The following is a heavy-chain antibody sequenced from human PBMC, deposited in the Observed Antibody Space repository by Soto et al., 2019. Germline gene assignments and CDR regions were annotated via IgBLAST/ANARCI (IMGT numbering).Heavy chain of an antibody. J-gene: IGHJ6*02. D-gene: IGHD6-25*01. CDR2: INPSGGST. Sequence: ASVKVSCKASGYTFTSYYMHWVRQAPGQGLEWMGIINPSGGSTSYAQKFQGRVTMTRDTSTSTVYMEPSSLRSEDTAVYYCARAAAPIRTLSKSYCYYGMDVWGQGTTVTVSS. CDR3: ARAAAPIRTLSKSYCYYGMDV. V-gene: IGHV1-46*01. CDR1: GYTFTSYY.